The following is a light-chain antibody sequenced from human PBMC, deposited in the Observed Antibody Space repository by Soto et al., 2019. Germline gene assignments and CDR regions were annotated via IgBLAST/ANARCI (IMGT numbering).Light chain of an antibody. CDR2: EVN. CDR1: SSGIGTYNY. V-gene: IGLV2-14*01. J-gene: IGLJ3*02. Sequence: QSALTQPASVSGSPGQSITISCTGTSSGIGTYNYVSWYQQHPGKAPKLMIYEVNNRPSGISNRFSGSKSGNTASLTISGLRAEDEADYYCSSFISSSTPRVFGGGTKVTVL. CDR3: SSFISSSTPRV.